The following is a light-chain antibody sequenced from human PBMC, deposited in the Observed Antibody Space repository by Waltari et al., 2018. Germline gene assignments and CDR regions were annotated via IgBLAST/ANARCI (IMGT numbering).Light chain of an antibody. CDR3: ASYASTRKV. CDR2: GVD. CDR1: SRDVGSYNY. Sequence: QSALTQPPSASGSPGQSVTISCTGSSRDVGSYNYVSWYQQHPGKAPKLMIYGVDKRPSGVPDRFSGSKSGNTASLTVSGLQAEDEADYFCASYASTRKVFGGGTKLTVL. V-gene: IGLV2-8*01. J-gene: IGLJ3*02.